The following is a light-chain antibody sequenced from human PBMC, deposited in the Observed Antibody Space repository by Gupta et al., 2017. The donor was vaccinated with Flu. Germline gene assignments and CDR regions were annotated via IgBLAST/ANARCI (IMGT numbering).Light chain of an antibody. J-gene: IGLJ2*01. CDR1: NSNIGNNF. V-gene: IGLV1-51*01. Sequence: QSVLPQPPSVSAAPAQEVPIPCPGTNSNIGNNFVSWYQQLPGTAPKLLIFDNTRRPSGIPGRFSASKSGTSATLGITGLQTGDEGDYYCGTWDSNLLAAVFGGGTKLTVL. CDR2: DNT. CDR3: GTWDSNLLAAV.